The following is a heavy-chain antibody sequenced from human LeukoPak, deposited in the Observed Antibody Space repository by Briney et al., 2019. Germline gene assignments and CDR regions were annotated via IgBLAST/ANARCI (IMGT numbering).Heavy chain of an antibody. CDR3: ARGDIVVVPEENYFDY. V-gene: IGHV3-21*01. J-gene: IGHJ4*02. D-gene: IGHD2-2*01. CDR2: ISSSSSYI. Sequence: GGSLRLSCAASGFTFSNYSMNWVRQAPGKGLEWVSSISSSSSYIYYADSVKGRFTISRDNAKNSLYLQMNSLRAEDTAVYYCARGDIVVVPEENYFDYWGQGTLVTVSS. CDR1: GFTFSNYS.